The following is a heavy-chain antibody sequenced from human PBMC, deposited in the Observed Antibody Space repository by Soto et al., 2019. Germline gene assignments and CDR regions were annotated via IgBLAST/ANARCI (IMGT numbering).Heavy chain of an antibody. CDR3: ARDHFDWLVSSSGGFEP. Sequence: QVQLVQSGAEVKKPGASVKVSCKASGYTFTSYGISWVRQAPGQGLEWMGWISAYNGITNYAQKLQGRVTMTTDTSTSTAYMELRSLRSDDTAVYYCARDHFDWLVSSSGGFEPWGKGTLVTVSS. CDR2: ISAYNGIT. CDR1: GYTFTSYG. V-gene: IGHV1-18*01. D-gene: IGHD3-9*01. J-gene: IGHJ5*02.